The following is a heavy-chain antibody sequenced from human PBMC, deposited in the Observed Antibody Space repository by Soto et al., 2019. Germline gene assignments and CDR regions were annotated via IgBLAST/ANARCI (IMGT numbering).Heavy chain of an antibody. J-gene: IGHJ4*02. CDR1: GFTFSSYG. CDR2: ISDSGVST. Sequence: EVQLLESGGGLVQPGGSLRLSCVASGFTFSSYGMSWVRQAPGKGLEWVSGISDSGVSTYNADSVKGRFTISRDDSKKRLYLQMNSLRVEDTAVYYCAKDQRSGWPDFHYWGQGTLVTVSS. CDR3: AKDQRSGWPDFHY. V-gene: IGHV3-23*01. D-gene: IGHD6-19*01.